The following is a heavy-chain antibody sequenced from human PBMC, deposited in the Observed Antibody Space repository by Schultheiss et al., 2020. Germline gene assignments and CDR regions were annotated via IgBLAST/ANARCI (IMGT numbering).Heavy chain of an antibody. V-gene: IGHV1-2*02. CDR2: MNPNSGGT. Sequence: ASVKVSCKASGYTFTSYGINWVRQATGQGLEWMGWMNPNSGGTNYAQKFQGRVTMTRDTSISTAYMELSRLRSDDTAVYYCARDVGAQARDNWFDPWGQGTLVTVSS. CDR1: GYTFTSYG. J-gene: IGHJ5*02. CDR3: ARDVGAQARDNWFDP. D-gene: IGHD3-10*01.